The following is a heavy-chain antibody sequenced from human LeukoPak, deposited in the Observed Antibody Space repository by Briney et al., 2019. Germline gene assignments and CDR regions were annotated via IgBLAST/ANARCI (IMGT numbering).Heavy chain of an antibody. V-gene: IGHV4-59*08. J-gene: IGHJ4*02. CDR3: ARGMTTVTH. Sequence: SETLSLTCTVSGASINSYYWSWIRQPPGKGLEWLGYIYYSGITNYNPSLKSRVTISVDTSRNQSSLKLSSVTAADTAVYYCARGMTTVTHWGQGTLVTVSS. D-gene: IGHD4-11*01. CDR1: GASINSYY. CDR2: IYYSGIT.